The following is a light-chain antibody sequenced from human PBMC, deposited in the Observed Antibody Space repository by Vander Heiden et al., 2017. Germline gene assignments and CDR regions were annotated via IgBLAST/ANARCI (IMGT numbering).Light chain of an antibody. Sequence: QSVLTQPPPVSGAPGPRVPISCTGSSSNIWAVYVVHWYQQLPGTAPKLLIYVNTNRPSGVPDRFSGSKSGTSASLAIAGLQAGDEADYYCQSYDSSLSGSNVIFGGGTKVTVL. CDR3: QSYDSSLSGSNVI. V-gene: IGLV1-40*01. CDR1: SSNIWAVYV. J-gene: IGLJ2*01. CDR2: VNT.